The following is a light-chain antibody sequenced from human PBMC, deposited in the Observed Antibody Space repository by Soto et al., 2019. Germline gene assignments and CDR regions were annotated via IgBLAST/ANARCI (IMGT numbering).Light chain of an antibody. CDR1: SSDVGGYNY. Sequence: QSVLTQPRSVSGSPGQSVTISCTGTSSDVGGYNYVSWYQHHPGKAPKLIVYDVTERPSGVPDRFSGSKSGNTASLTISGLQAEDADDYCCCSYADNYIWVFGGGTQLTVL. CDR2: DVT. V-gene: IGLV2-11*01. CDR3: CSYADNYIWV. J-gene: IGLJ3*02.